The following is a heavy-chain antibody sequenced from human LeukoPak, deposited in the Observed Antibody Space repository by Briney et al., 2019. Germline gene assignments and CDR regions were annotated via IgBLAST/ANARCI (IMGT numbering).Heavy chain of an antibody. V-gene: IGHV4-34*01. D-gene: IGHD6-13*01. CDR2: INHSGST. CDR3: ARGGVSSWYENNWFDP. CDR1: GGSFSGYY. Sequence: SETLSLTCAVYGGSFSGYYWSWIRQPPGKGLEWIGEINHSGSTNYNPSLKSRVTISVDTSKNQFSLKLSSVTAADTAVYYCARGGVSSWYENNWFDPWGQGTLVTVSP. J-gene: IGHJ5*02.